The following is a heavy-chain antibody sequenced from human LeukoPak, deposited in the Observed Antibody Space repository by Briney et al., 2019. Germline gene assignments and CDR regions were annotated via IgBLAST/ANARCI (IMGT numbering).Heavy chain of an antibody. J-gene: IGHJ4*02. CDR3: ARDPGAFPYFFDY. CDR2: ISGDGISS. D-gene: IGHD4/OR15-4a*01. Sequence: GGSLRLSCAASGFTFNNHALTWVRQTPGKGLECVSAISGDGISSYYADSVRGRFTISRDNSKNTLYLQMNSLRVEDTAVYFCARDPGAFPYFFDYWGQGTLVTVSS. CDR1: GFTFNNHA. V-gene: IGHV3-23*01.